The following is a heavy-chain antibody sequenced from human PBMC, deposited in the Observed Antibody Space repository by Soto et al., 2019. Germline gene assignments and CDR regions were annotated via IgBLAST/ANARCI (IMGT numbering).Heavy chain of an antibody. CDR3: ARDSYGMDV. CDR1: GGSISSGGYS. Sequence: XSGSGLVKPSQTLSLTCAVSGGSISSGGYSWSWIRQXPGKGLEWIGYIYHSGSTYYNPSPKSRVTISVDRSKNQFSLKLSSVTAADTAVYYCARDSYGMDVWGQGTTVTVSS. CDR2: IYHSGST. V-gene: IGHV4-30-2*01. J-gene: IGHJ6*02.